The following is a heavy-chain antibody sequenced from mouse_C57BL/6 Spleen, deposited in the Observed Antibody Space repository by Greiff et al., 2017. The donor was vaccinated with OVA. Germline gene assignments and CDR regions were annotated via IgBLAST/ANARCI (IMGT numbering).Heavy chain of an antibody. D-gene: IGHD2-4*01. CDR3: ARSYYDYDGDYYAMDY. J-gene: IGHJ4*01. V-gene: IGHV1-54*01. CDR1: GYAFTNYL. Sequence: QVQLQQSGAELVRPGTSVKVSCKASGYAFTNYLIEWVKQRPGQGLEWIGVINPGSGGTNYNEKFKGKATLTADKSSSPAYMQLSSLTSEDSAVYFCARSYYDYDGDYYAMDYWGQGTSVTVSS. CDR2: INPGSGGT.